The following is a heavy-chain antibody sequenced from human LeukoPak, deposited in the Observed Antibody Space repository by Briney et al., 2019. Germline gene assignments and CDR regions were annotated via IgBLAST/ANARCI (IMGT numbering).Heavy chain of an antibody. Sequence: PSETLSLTCTVFGGSISSYYWSWIRQPPGKGLEWIGYIYYSVSTNNNPSLKSRVTISVDTSKNQFSLKLSSVTAADTAVYYCARSMSSGYNPLGYWGQGTLVTVSS. CDR1: GGSISSYY. CDR2: IYYSVST. J-gene: IGHJ4*02. D-gene: IGHD5-12*01. CDR3: ARSMSSGYNPLGY. V-gene: IGHV4-59*08.